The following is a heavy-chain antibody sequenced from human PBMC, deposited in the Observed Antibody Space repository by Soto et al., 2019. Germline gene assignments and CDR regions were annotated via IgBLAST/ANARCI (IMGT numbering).Heavy chain of an antibody. V-gene: IGHV1-8*01. CDR2: MKPNSGIT. J-gene: IGHJ3*02. Sequence: QVQLVQSGAEVKKPGASVKVSCKASGYTFTSYDINWVRQATGQGLEWMGWMKPNSGITGYAQKFQGRVTMTRNTSISTAYMELSSLRSEDTAVYYCARVPRLISGSQLEAFDIWGQGTMVTVSS. CDR1: GYTFTSYD. CDR3: ARVPRLISGSQLEAFDI. D-gene: IGHD1-26*01.